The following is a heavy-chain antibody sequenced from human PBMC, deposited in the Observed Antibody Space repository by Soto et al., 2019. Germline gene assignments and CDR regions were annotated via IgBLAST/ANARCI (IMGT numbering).Heavy chain of an antibody. Sequence: SGTLSLTCTVSGVSISSSSYYWGWIRQTPGKGLEWIGTIYFSRSTYYNPSLKSRVTISVDRSKNQFSLNLTSVTAADTALYYCARHGSYWGPGTLVTSPQ. CDR1: GVSISSSSYY. J-gene: IGHJ4*02. CDR2: IYFSRST. V-gene: IGHV4-39*01. CDR3: ARHGSY.